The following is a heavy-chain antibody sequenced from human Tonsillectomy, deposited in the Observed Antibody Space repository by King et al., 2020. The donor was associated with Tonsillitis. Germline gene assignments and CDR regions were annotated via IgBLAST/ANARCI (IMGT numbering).Heavy chain of an antibody. CDR2: INPNSGGT. D-gene: IGHD1-20*01. J-gene: IGHJ4*02. Sequence: QLVQSGAEVKKPGASVKVSCQASGYTFTGYYMHWVRQAPGQGLEWMGWINPNSGGTNYAQKFQGRVTMTRDTSISTAYMELSRLRSDDTAVYYCARSTDDNWALLFDYWGQGTLVTVSS. CDR3: ARSTDDNWALLFDY. CDR1: GYTFTGYY. V-gene: IGHV1-2*02.